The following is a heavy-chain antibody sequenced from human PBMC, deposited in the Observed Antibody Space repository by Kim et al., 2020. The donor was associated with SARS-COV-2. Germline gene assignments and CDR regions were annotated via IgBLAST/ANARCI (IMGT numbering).Heavy chain of an antibody. Sequence: GGSLRLSCAASGFTFSSSAMHWVRQAPGKGLEWVAVIWCDGSNPEYADSVKGRFTISRDNSKNTVYLQMNSLRTEDTAVYYCARDPPQSGFEFHSWRQGTLVPVPS. CDR2: IWCDGSNP. CDR1: GFTFSSSA. J-gene: IGHJ5*02. CDR3: ARDPPQSGFEFHS. V-gene: IGHV3-33*01. D-gene: IGHD5-12*01.